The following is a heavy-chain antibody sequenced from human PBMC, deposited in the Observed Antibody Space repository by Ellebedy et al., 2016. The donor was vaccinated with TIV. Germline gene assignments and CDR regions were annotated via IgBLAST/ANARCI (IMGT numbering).Heavy chain of an antibody. J-gene: IGHJ4*02. CDR1: GGTFSSYA. CDR3: AGDDFGLRYDIAGGLPGTVNY. Sequence: SVKVSXXASGGTFSSYAISWVRQAPGQGLEWMGGIIPIFGTANYAQKFQGRVTITADESTSTAYMELSSLRSEDTAVYYCAGDDFGLRYDIAGGLPGTVNYWGQGTLVTASS. CDR2: IIPIFGTA. D-gene: IGHD3-9*01. V-gene: IGHV1-69*13.